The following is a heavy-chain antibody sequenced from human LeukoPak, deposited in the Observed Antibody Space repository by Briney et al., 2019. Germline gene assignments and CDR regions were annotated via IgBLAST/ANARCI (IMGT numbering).Heavy chain of an antibody. V-gene: IGHV3-74*01. CDR3: ARGGLELVDC. D-gene: IGHD5-24*01. J-gene: IGHJ4*02. CDR2: LNGDGSTT. CDR1: GFTFSTYW. Sequence: PGGSLRLSCAASGFTFSTYWMHWFRQAPGKGLVWVSRLNGDGSTTSYADSVKGRFTISRDNAKNTLYLQMNSLRAEDTAVYFCARGGLELVDCWGQGTLVTVYS.